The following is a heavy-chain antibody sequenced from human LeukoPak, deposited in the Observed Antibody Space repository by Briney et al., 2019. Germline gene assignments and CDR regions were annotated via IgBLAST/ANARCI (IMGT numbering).Heavy chain of an antibody. V-gene: IGHV3-21*01. CDR2: ISSSGSFI. J-gene: IGHJ4*02. CDR1: GFTFSIYS. Sequence: GGSLRLSCAASGFTFSIYSMNWVRQAPGKGLEWVSSISSSGSFIYYADSVKGRFTISRDNAKNSLYLQMNSLRAEDTAVYYCARGRTDTAMVNYWGQGTLVTVSS. CDR3: ARGRTDTAMVNY. D-gene: IGHD5-18*01.